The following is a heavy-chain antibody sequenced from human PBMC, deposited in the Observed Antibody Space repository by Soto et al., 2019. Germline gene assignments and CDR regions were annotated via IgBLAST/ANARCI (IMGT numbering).Heavy chain of an antibody. J-gene: IGHJ4*02. CDR1: GGSFSGYF. CDR3: ARGLAYDRPITVAEPFDS. D-gene: IGHD6-19*01. V-gene: IGHV4-34*01. CDR2: ISHSGSR. Sequence: PSETLSLTCVVSGGSFSGYFWTWIRQSPGRGLEWIGEISHSGSRNYNPAFQSRVIISVDSSKNHVSLKLSSVTAADSATYFCARGLAYDRPITVAEPFDSWGPAPLVTVSS.